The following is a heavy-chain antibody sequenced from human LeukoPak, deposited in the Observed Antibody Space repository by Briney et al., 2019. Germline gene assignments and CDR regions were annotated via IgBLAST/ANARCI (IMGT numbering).Heavy chain of an antibody. J-gene: IGHJ3*02. D-gene: IGHD4-23*01. CDR3: ATEGLYNSNSEAFDI. CDR1: GGSISSGGYY. Sequence: SETLSLTCSVSGGSISSGGYYWSWIRQPPGKGLEWIGYIYHSGSTYYNPSLKSRLTISVDTSKNQFSLKLISVTAADTAVYYCATEGLYNSNSEAFDIWGQGTMVTVSS. V-gene: IGHV4-30-2*01. CDR2: IYHSGST.